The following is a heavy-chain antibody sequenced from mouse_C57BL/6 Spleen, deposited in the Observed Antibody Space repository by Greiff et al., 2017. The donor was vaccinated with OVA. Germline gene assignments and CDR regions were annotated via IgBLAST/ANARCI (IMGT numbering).Heavy chain of an antibody. Sequence: EVNVVESEGGLVQPGRSMKLSCTASGFTFSDYYMAWVRQVPEKGLEWVANINYDGSSTYYLDSLKSRFIISRDNAKNILYLQMSSLKSEDTATYYCARGGYGSSFFAYWGQGTLVTVSA. CDR1: GFTFSDYY. CDR3: ARGGYGSSFFAY. CDR2: INYDGSST. D-gene: IGHD1-1*01. V-gene: IGHV5-16*01. J-gene: IGHJ3*01.